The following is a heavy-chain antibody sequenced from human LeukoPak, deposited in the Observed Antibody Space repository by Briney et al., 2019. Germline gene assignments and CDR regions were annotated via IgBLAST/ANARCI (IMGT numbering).Heavy chain of an antibody. J-gene: IGHJ5*02. D-gene: IGHD1-14*01. Sequence: ASVTVSFKASGYRFSSNGISWVRQAPGQGLEGVGWVSTYNSDTNYAPKFQGRVSLNNDRSKRTVFLELKSLRTDDRAMSDLGLDNRNEFDPWGQGPLLTVPS. CDR1: GYRFSSNG. CDR3: GLDNRNEFDP. CDR2: VSTYNSDT. V-gene: IGHV1-18*01.